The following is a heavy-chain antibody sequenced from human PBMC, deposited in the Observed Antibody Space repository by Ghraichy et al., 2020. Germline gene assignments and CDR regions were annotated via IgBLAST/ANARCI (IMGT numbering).Heavy chain of an antibody. V-gene: IGHV4-34*01. D-gene: IGHD3-3*01. J-gene: IGHJ6*02. CDR2: INHSGNI. Sequence: SQTLSLTCAVYGGSFSTYYWSWIRQPPGKGLEWIGDINHSGNINFNPSLKSRVTISVDTSKTQFSLKLSSVTAADTAVYYCAREVGRAGSGYLYGSYRFYGIDVWGQGTTVTVSS. CDR1: GGSFSTYY. CDR3: AREVGRAGSGYLYGSYRFYGIDV.